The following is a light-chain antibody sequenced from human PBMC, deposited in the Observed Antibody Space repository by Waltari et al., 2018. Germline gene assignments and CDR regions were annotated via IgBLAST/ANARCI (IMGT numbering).Light chain of an antibody. Sequence: EIVMTQSPATLSVSPGDRATLSCRASQRVSSNLAWYQQHPGQAPRLLIYAASTRATGVPARFSGSGSGTDFTLTISSLQSEDFAVYYCQQYNGWPRTFGQGTKVEI. CDR1: QRVSSN. J-gene: IGKJ1*01. V-gene: IGKV3-15*01. CDR3: QQYNGWPRT. CDR2: AAS.